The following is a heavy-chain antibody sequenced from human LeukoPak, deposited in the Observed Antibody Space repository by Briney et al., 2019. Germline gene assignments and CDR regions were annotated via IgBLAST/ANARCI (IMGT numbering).Heavy chain of an antibody. CDR1: GGTFGSYA. CDR3: ARDLQAVAGLYNWFDP. D-gene: IGHD6-19*01. V-gene: IGHV1-69*04. CDR2: IIPILGIA. Sequence: SVKVSCKASGGTFGSYAISWVRQAPGQGLEWMGRIIPILGIANYAQRFQGRVTITADKSTSTAYMELSSLRSEDTAVYYCARDLQAVAGLYNWFDPWGQGTLVTVSS. J-gene: IGHJ5*02.